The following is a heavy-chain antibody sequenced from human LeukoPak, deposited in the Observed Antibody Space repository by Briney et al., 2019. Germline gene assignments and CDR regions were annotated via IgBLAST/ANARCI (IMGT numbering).Heavy chain of an antibody. CDR2: IYPGDSDT. J-gene: IGHJ5*02. CDR1: GYSFTSYW. CDR3: ARKVGATARYNWFDP. D-gene: IGHD1-26*01. V-gene: IGHV5-51*01. Sequence: GESLKISCKGSGYSFTSYWIGWVRQMPGKGLEWMGIIYPGDSDTRYSPSFQGQVTISADKSISTAYLQWSSLKASDTAVYYCARKVGATARYNWFDPWGQGTLVTVSS.